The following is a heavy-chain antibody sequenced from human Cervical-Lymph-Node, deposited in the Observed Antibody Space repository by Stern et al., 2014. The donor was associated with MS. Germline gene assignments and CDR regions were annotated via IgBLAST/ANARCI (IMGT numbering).Heavy chain of an antibody. CDR3: AHVAAAARMDAFDI. Sequence: ESGPTLVKPTQTLTLTCTFSGFSLSTSGVGVGWIRQPPGKALEWLALLYWNDDKRYSPSLKSRLTITKDTSKNQVVLTMTNMDPVDTATYYCAHVAAAARMDAFDIWGQGTMVTVSS. CDR1: GFSLSTSGVG. D-gene: IGHD6-13*01. J-gene: IGHJ3*02. V-gene: IGHV2-5*01. CDR2: LYWNDDK.